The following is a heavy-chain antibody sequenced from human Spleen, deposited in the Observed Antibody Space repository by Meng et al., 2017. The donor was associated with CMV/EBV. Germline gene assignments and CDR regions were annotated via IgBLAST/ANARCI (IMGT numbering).Heavy chain of an antibody. D-gene: IGHD2-8*02. CDR2: INPSSGST. CDR1: GYTFTSYG. J-gene: IGHJ4*02. CDR3: TRDLGTARPDY. Sequence: ASVKVSCKASGYTFTSYGISWVRQAPGQGLEWMGIINPSSGSTTYAQQFQGRVTVTRDTSTSTVYMDLSSLRSQDTAVYYCTRDLGTARPDYWGQGTLVTVSS. V-gene: IGHV1-46*01.